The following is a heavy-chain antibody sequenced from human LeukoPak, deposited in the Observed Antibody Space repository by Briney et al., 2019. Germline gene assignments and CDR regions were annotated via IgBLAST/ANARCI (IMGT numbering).Heavy chain of an antibody. Sequence: GGSLRLSCAASGFTFSSYAMHWVRQAPGKGLEWVAVISYDGSNKYYADSVKGRFTISRDNSKNTLYLQMNSLRAEDTVVYYCASEYNGLWGQGTLVTVSS. D-gene: IGHD2-8*01. CDR1: GFTFSSYA. CDR2: ISYDGSNK. V-gene: IGHV3-30*04. CDR3: ASEYNGL. J-gene: IGHJ4*02.